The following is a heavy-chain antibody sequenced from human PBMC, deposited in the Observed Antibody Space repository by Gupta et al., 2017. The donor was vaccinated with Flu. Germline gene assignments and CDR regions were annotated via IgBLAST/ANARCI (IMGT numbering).Heavy chain of an antibody. CDR1: GFTFTTAG. D-gene: IGHD6-6*01. V-gene: IGHV3-15*01. Sequence: EVHLVESGGVLVKPGGSLILSCAASGFTFTTAGKAWVPQAPGKGLEWVGSIKSKTDGRTIDYAAPVKGRFTISRDDSKNTVYLQMTSLKTEDTAGYYCTTDGGIAVRPMLDYWGQGVLVTVSS. J-gene: IGHJ4*02. CDR3: TTDGGIAVRPMLDY. CDR2: IKSKTDGRTI.